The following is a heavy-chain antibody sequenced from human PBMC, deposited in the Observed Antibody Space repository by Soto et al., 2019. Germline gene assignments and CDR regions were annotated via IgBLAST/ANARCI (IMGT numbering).Heavy chain of an antibody. CDR2: IYWDDDK. CDR1: GFSLSTSGVG. J-gene: IGHJ4*02. D-gene: IGHD6-19*01. Sequence: QITLKESGPTLVKPTQTLTLTCTFSGFSLSTSGVGVGWIRQPPGKALEWLALIYWDDDKRYSPSLKSRLTITTDTSKNPSVLTTTNMDPVDTATYYCAHSIAVADFDYLGQGTLVTVSS. CDR3: AHSIAVADFDY. V-gene: IGHV2-5*02.